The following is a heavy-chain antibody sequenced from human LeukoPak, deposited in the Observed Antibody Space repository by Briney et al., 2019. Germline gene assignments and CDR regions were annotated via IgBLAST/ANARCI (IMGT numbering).Heavy chain of an antibody. V-gene: IGHV1-2*02. CDR3: ATLYYYDSSGYRLVGPGFDY. J-gene: IGHJ4*02. CDR2: INPNSGGT. Sequence: ASVKVSCKAPGYTFTGYYMHWVRQAPGQGLEWMGWINPNSGGTNYAQKFQGRVTMTRDTSISTAYMELSRLRSDDTAVYYCATLYYYDSSGYRLVGPGFDYWGQGTLVTVSS. CDR1: GYTFTGYY. D-gene: IGHD3-22*01.